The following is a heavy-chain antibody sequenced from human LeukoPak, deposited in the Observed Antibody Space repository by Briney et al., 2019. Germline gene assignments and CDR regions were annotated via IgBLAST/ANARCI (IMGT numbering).Heavy chain of an antibody. Sequence: GGSLRLSCAASGFTFSSYAMSWVRQPPGKGLEWVAVVTYDGNNQYYADSVKGRFTVSRDNSRNTVNLQMNSLRGEDTAVYYCARAPVRGAVAGVDYWGQGTLVTVSS. V-gene: IGHV3-30-3*01. CDR1: GFTFSSYA. J-gene: IGHJ4*02. D-gene: IGHD6-19*01. CDR3: ARAPVRGAVAGVDY. CDR2: VTYDGNNQ.